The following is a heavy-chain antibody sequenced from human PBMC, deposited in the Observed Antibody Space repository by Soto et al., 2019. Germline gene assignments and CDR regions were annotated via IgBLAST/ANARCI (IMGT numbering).Heavy chain of an antibody. Sequence: SGPTLVNPTQTLTLTCTFSGFSLTTSGVAVGWVRQPPGKALEWLALIYWDDDNRYSPSLKSRLTITKDTSKNQVVLTLTNMDPVDTAKYYCALSLMVRRVAGGFDSQGQATCVTVAS. CDR1: GFSLTTSGVA. J-gene: IGHJ4*02. V-gene: IGHV2-5*02. D-gene: IGHD3-10*01. CDR2: IYWDDDN. CDR3: ALSLMVRRVAGGFDS.